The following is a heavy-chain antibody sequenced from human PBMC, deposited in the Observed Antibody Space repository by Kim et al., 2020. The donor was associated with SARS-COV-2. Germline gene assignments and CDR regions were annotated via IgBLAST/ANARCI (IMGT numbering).Heavy chain of an antibody. D-gene: IGHD3-22*01. CDR1: GFTFSSYG. Sequence: GGSLRLSCAASGFTFSSYGMHWVRQAPGKGLEWVAVIWYDGSNKYYADSVKGRFTISRDNSKNTLYLQMNSLRAEDTAVYYCAKESGGYYPSHLDYWGQGTLVTVSS. J-gene: IGHJ4*02. CDR3: AKESGGYYPSHLDY. CDR2: IWYDGSNK. V-gene: IGHV3-33*06.